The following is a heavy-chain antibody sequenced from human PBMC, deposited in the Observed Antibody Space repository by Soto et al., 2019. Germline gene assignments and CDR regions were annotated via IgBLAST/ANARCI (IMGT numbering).Heavy chain of an antibody. V-gene: IGHV3-30*03. CDR1: GFTFNNYG. CDR2: ISSDGSNK. CDR3: AGGWYFFDY. Sequence: QVHLVESGGGVVQPGRSLRLSCAASGFTFNNYGMHWARQAPGPGLEWVPGISSDGSNKYYADSVKGSFTISRDNSRNTLYLQIDSLRAEDTVVYYCAGGWYFFDYCGQGTLVTVSS. J-gene: IGHJ4*02. D-gene: IGHD6-19*01.